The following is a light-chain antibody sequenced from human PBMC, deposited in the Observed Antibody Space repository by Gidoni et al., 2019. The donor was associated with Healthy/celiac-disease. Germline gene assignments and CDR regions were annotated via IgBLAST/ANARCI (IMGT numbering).Light chain of an antibody. J-gene: IGKJ5*01. CDR3: MQSIQLIIT. Sequence: DIVMTPPPLSLSVTPGRPASITCKSSQSLLHIYGKTYLYWYLQKPGQPPQLLTYEVFNRFSGVPDRFSGSGSGTDFTLKSSRVEAEDVGVYYCMQSIQLIITFGQGTRLEIK. V-gene: IGKV2D-29*01. CDR1: QSLLHIYGKTY. CDR2: EVF.